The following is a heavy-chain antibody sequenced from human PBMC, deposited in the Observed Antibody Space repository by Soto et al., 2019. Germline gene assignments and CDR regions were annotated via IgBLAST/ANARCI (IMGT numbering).Heavy chain of an antibody. Sequence: GGSLRLSCAASGFTFSSFVMNWVRQAPGKGLEWVSTVSPGGDVSHYTDSVKGRFTISRDNSKNTLYLQMNSLRAEDTAVYYCAKVQGSGYSYGLGYYYYGMDVWGQGTTVTVSS. V-gene: IGHV3-23*01. J-gene: IGHJ6*02. CDR2: VSPGGDVS. D-gene: IGHD5-18*01. CDR1: GFTFSSFV. CDR3: AKVQGSGYSYGLGYYYYGMDV.